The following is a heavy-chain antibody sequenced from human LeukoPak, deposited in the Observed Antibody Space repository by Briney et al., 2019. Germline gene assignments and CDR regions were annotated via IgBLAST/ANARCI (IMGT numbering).Heavy chain of an antibody. V-gene: IGHV1-2*02. CDR1: GYSFTGYY. J-gene: IGHJ3*02. CDR3: ASATTYCGADCYPLDAFDI. CDR2: INPNSGGT. Sequence: ASVKVSCKASGYSFTGYYMHWVRQAPGQGLEWMGWINPNSGGTNYAQKFLGRITMTRDTSISTAYMELSRLRSDDTAVYYCASATTYCGADCYPLDAFDIWGQGTMVTVSS. D-gene: IGHD2-21*02.